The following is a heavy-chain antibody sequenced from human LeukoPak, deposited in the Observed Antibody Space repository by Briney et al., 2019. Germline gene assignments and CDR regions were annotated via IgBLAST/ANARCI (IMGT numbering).Heavy chain of an antibody. V-gene: IGHV1-69*13. D-gene: IGHD4-17*01. Sequence: GASVKVSCKASGGTFSSYAISWVRQAPGQGLEWMGGTIPIFGTANYAQKFQGRVTITADESTSTAYMELSSLRSEDTAVYYCATRVRDDYGDYGSHWFDPWGQGTLVTVSS. CDR3: ATRVRDDYGDYGSHWFDP. J-gene: IGHJ5*02. CDR2: TIPIFGTA. CDR1: GGTFSSYA.